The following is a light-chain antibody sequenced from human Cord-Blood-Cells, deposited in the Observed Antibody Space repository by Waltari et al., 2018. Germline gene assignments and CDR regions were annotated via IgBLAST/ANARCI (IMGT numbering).Light chain of an antibody. V-gene: IGLV2-23*01. Sequence: QSALTHPASVSGSPGQSITISCTGTSSAVGSYNLVSWYQQHPGKPPKLMIYEGSKRPSGVSNRFSCSKSGNTASLTISGLQAEDEADYYCCSYAGSSTWVFGGGTKLTVL. CDR1: SSAVGSYNL. CDR3: CSYAGSSTWV. CDR2: EGS. J-gene: IGLJ3*02.